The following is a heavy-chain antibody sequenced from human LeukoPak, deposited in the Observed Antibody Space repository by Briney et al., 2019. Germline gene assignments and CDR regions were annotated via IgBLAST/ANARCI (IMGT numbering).Heavy chain of an antibody. J-gene: IGHJ5*02. CDR2: ISYDGSNK. CDR3: AKDVSWNWFDP. V-gene: IGHV3-30*18. CDR1: GFTFSTYA. Sequence: PGRSRRLSCAASGFTFSTYAMHWVRQAPGKGLEWGAVISYDGSNKYYADSVKGRFTISRDNSKNTLYLQMNTLRAEDTAVYYCAKDVSWNWFDPWGQGTLVTVSS.